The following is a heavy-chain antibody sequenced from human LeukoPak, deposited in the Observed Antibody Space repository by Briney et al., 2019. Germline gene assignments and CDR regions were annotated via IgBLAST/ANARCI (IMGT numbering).Heavy chain of an antibody. CDR1: GYMFTSYA. Sequence: ASVKLSCPASGYMFTSYAIHWVREAPGQGLEWLGWISVYNGKTDYAEGLQGRVTMTTDRSTNTAFMELRSLRSDDTAIYFCARGSGSPYYYYMDVWGKGTAVTVSS. V-gene: IGHV1-18*01. CDR3: ARGSGSPYYYYMDV. J-gene: IGHJ6*03. D-gene: IGHD3-10*01. CDR2: ISVYNGKT.